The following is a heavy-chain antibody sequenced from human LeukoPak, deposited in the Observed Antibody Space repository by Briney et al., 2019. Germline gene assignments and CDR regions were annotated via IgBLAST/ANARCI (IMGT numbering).Heavy chain of an antibody. J-gene: IGHJ5*02. V-gene: IGHV1-69*04. CDR2: IIPILGIA. D-gene: IGHD6-13*01. CDR3: ARDYPGSSSWYGWFDP. Sequence: ASVKVSCKASGGTFSSYTISWVRQAPGQGLEWVGRIIPILGIANYAQKFQGTVTITADKSTSTAYMELSSLRSEDTAVYYCARDYPGSSSWYGWFDPWGQGTLVTVSS. CDR1: GGTFSSYT.